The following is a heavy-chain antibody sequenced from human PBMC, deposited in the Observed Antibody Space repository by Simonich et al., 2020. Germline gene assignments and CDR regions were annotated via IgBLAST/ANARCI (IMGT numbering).Heavy chain of an antibody. CDR1: GFTFRNAG. CDR2: NKSKNDGGTT. D-gene: IGHD7-27*01. Sequence: EVQLVESGGGLVKPGGSLRLSCAASGFTFRNAGMSWVRQAQGKGREWVGRNKSKNDGGTTDYAAPVKVRFTISRDDSKNTLYLQMNSLKTEDTAVYYCTKGLTGDTNYWGQGTLVTVSS. V-gene: IGHV3-15*01. J-gene: IGHJ4*02. CDR3: TKGLTGDTNY.